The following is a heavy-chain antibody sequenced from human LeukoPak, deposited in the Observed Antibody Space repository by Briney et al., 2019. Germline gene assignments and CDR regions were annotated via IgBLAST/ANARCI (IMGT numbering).Heavy chain of an antibody. Sequence: GGSLRLSCAASGFILSGYEMNWFRQAPGKGLEWVSYISSSGTIVYYADSVQGRFTISRDNAKNSLYLQMDSLRVDDTAVYYCARDPGYGAGSYSGPDSFDLWGLGTMVTVS. D-gene: IGHD3-10*01. V-gene: IGHV3-48*03. CDR2: ISSSGTIV. CDR3: ARDPGYGAGSYSGPDSFDL. J-gene: IGHJ3*01. CDR1: GFILSGYE.